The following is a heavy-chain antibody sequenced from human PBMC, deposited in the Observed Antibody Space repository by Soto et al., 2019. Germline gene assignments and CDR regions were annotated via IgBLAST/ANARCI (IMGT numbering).Heavy chain of an antibody. Sequence: QLQLVESGGGVVQPGTSLRLSCTASGFMFKSYVMHWVRQAPGKGLEWVALTSYNGNDKYYGDSVKGRFTVSRDNSKNTLHLQMDSLRPEDTALYYCARWGPTGGFDLCGQGTLVSVSS. D-gene: IGHD3-16*01. J-gene: IGHJ4*02. CDR2: TSYNGNDK. CDR1: GFMFKSYV. CDR3: ARWGPTGGFDL. V-gene: IGHV3-30*19.